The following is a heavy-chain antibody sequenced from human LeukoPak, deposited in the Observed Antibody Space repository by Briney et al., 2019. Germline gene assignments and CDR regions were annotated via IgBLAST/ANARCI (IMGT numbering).Heavy chain of an antibody. D-gene: IGHD1-26*01. CDR3: ARGMNSYHDY. Sequence: VASVKVSCKASGGTFSSYAISWVRQAPGQGLEWMGGIIPIFGTANYAQKFQGRVTITTDESTSTAYMELSSLRSEDTAVYYCARGMNSYHDYWGQGTLVTVSS. CDR1: GGTFSSYA. J-gene: IGHJ4*02. V-gene: IGHV1-69*05. CDR2: IIPIFGTA.